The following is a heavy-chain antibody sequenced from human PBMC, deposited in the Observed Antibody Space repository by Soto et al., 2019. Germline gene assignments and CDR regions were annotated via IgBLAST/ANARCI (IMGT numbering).Heavy chain of an antibody. D-gene: IGHD3-3*02. CDR3: ATVATHSYNWVDP. Sequence: EVHLVESGGGLVQPGGSLRLSCAASGFTFSTYWMHWVRQAPGKGLVWVSRINADGTTTTYADSVKGRFTISRDNAKNTLYLQMNSLRAEDTAVYFCATVATHSYNWVDPWGQGTLVTMSS. V-gene: IGHV3-74*01. J-gene: IGHJ5*02. CDR1: GFTFSTYW. CDR2: INADGTTT.